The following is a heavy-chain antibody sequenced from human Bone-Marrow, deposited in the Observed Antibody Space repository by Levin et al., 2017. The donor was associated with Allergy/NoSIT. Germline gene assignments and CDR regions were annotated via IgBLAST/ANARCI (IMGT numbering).Heavy chain of an antibody. CDR3: AKDSGGWNYVPSRSYFDY. Sequence: GGSLRLSCAASGFTFSSYGMHWVRQAPGKGLEWVAVISYDGSNKYYADSVKGRFTISRDNSKNTLYLQMNSLRAEDTAVYYCAKDSGGWNYVPSRSYFDYWGQGTLVTVSS. V-gene: IGHV3-30*18. CDR1: GFTFSSYG. D-gene: IGHD1-7*01. J-gene: IGHJ4*02. CDR2: ISYDGSNK.